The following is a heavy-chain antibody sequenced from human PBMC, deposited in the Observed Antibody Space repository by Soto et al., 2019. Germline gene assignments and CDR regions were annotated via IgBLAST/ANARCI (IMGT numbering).Heavy chain of an antibody. Sequence: SETLSLTCTVSGGSISSYYWGWIRQPPGKGLEWIGYIYYSGSTYYNLSLKSRVTISVDTSKNQFSLKLSSVTAADTAVYYCARWVRTDPYYYYYYMDVWGKGTTVTVSS. V-gene: IGHV4-59*08. CDR1: GGSISSYY. CDR2: IYYSGST. D-gene: IGHD3-10*01. J-gene: IGHJ6*03. CDR3: ARWVRTDPYYYYYYMDV.